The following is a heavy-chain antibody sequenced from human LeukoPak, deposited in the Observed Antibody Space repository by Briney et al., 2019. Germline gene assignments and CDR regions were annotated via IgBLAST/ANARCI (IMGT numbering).Heavy chain of an antibody. CDR3: ARDAIFGVVNPFDP. V-gene: IGHV1-2*02. CDR2: INPNSGGT. Sequence: ASVKVSCKASGYTFTGYYMHWVRQAPGQGLEWMGWINPNSGGTNYAQKFQGRVTMTGDTSISTAYMELSRLRSDDTAVYYCARDAIFGVVNPFDPWGQGTLVTVSS. J-gene: IGHJ5*02. CDR1: GYTFTGYY. D-gene: IGHD3-3*01.